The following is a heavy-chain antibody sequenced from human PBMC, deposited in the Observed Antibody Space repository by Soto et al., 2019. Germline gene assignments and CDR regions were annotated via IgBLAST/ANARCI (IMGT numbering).Heavy chain of an antibody. CDR1: GFTVSTNY. J-gene: IGHJ4*02. V-gene: IGHV3-66*01. CDR2: IHSDGST. D-gene: IGHD4-17*01. CDR3: ARASTVTAIFDY. Sequence: GGSLRLSCAASGFTVSTNYMSWVRQAPGKGLEWVSIIHSDGSTYYADSVKGRFTISRDSSKNTLYLQMNSVRGEDTAVYYCARASTVTAIFDYWGQGTLVTVSS.